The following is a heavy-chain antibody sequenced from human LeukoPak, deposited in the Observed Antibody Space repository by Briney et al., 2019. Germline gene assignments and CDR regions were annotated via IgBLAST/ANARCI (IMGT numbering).Heavy chain of an antibody. V-gene: IGHV1-2*02. CDR3: ARVELKQWLFGHDY. CDR2: INPNSGDT. D-gene: IGHD6-19*01. Sequence: ASVKVSCKASGYTFTGYYMHWVRQAPGQGLEWMGWINPNSGDTDFAQKFQGRVTMTRDTSISTAYMELSRLRSDDTAVYYCARVELKQWLFGHDYWGQGTLVSVSS. CDR1: GYTFTGYY. J-gene: IGHJ4*02.